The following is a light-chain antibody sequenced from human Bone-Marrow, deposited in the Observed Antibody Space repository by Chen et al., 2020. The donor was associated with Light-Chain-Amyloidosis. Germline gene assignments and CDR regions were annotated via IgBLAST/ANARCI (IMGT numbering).Light chain of an antibody. CDR1: ESLLYRSNNKNY. CDR3: QQYYSTPYT. J-gene: IGKJ2*01. V-gene: IGKV4-1*01. Sequence: DIVMTQSPDSLAVSLGERATINCKSSESLLYRSNNKNYLGWYQQKPGQSPKLLMYWASTRESGVPDRFSGRGYGTDFTLTISSLQAEDVAVYYCQQYYSTPYTFGQGIKLEIQ. CDR2: WAS.